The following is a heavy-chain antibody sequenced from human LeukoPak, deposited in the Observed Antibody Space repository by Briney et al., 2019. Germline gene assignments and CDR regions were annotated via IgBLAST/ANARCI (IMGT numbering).Heavy chain of an antibody. J-gene: IGHJ4*02. V-gene: IGHV3-30*18. D-gene: IGHD2-21*01. Sequence: GRSLRLSCAASGFTFSGYAMHWVRQAPGKGLEWVAVISYDGSNKYYADSVKGRFTISRDNSKNTLYLQMNSLRAEDTAVYYCANPWVNWGQGTLVTVSS. CDR1: GFTFSGYA. CDR3: ANPWVN. CDR2: ISYDGSNK.